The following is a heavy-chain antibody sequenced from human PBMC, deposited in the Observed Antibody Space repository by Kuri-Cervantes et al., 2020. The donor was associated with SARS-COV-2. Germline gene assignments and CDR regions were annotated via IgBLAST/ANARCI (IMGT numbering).Heavy chain of an antibody. V-gene: IGHV3-23*01. CDR2: ISGSSDYT. J-gene: IGHJ4*02. D-gene: IGHD3-10*01. Sequence: GESLKISCTASTLTFSDYAMSWVRQAPGKGLEWVSTISGSSDYTYYEESVDYAESVEGRFTISRDISKKTLYLQMHRLRAEDTAVYYCAKRFVVPTNGTDYFDYWGQGTLVTVSS. CDR1: TLTFSDYA. CDR3: AKRFVVPTNGTDYFDY.